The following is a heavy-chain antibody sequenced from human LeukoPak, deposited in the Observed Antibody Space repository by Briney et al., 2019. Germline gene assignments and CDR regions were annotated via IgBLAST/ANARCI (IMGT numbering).Heavy chain of an antibody. CDR1: GGTFSSYA. CDR2: IIPILGTA. V-gene: IGHV1-69*04. Sequence: SVKVSCKASGGTFSSYAISWVRQAPGQGLEWMGRIIPILGTANYAQKFQGRVTITADKSTSTAYMELSSLRSEDTAVYYCARDRRVAVAGSSNYWGQGTLATVSS. CDR3: ARDRRVAVAGSSNY. D-gene: IGHD6-19*01. J-gene: IGHJ4*02.